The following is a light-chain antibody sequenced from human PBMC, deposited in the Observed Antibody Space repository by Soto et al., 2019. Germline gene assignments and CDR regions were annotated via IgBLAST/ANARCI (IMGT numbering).Light chain of an antibody. CDR2: DVS. CDR3: SSYTSSSTGYV. Sequence: QSAVTQPASVSGSPGQSITISCTGTSSDVGGYNYVSWYQQHPGKAPKLMIYDVSNRPSGVSNRFSGSKSGNTASLTISGLQAEDEADYYCSSYTSSSTGYVFGTGTKLTVL. CDR1: SSDVGGYNY. J-gene: IGLJ1*01. V-gene: IGLV2-14*01.